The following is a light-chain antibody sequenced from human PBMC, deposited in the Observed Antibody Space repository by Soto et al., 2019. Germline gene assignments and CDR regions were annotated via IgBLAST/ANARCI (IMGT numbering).Light chain of an antibody. CDR2: RNN. V-gene: IGLV1-47*01. Sequence: QSVLTQPPSASGAPGQRVTISCSGSSSNIGNYYVYWYQQLPGTAPKLLIYRNNERPSGVPDRFSGSKSGTSASLAISGLRAEDEAYYYCAAWDDSLSGARRVFGGGTQLTVL. CDR3: AAWDDSLSGARRV. CDR1: SSNIGNYY. J-gene: IGLJ3*02.